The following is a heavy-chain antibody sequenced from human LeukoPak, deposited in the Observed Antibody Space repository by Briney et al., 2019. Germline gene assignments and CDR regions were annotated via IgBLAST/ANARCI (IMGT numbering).Heavy chain of an antibody. CDR1: GYTFTSYD. CDR2: VNPISANT. CDR3: VGALSPYYYYGMDV. Sequence: ASVKVSCKASGYTFTSYDINWVRQATGQGLEWMGWVNPISANTGYAQKFQGRVTMTMNTATSTAYMELSSLRSEDTAVYYCVGALSPYYYYGMDVWGQGTTVTVS. V-gene: IGHV1-8*01. J-gene: IGHJ6*02.